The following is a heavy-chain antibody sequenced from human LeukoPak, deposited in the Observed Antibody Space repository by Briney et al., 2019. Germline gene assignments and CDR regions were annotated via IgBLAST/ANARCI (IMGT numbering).Heavy chain of an antibody. D-gene: IGHD4-17*01. V-gene: IGHV4-59*01. J-gene: IGHJ3*02. CDR3: ARVGTYGDYSYDAFDI. Sequence: KPSEPLSLTCTVSGGYISSYYWSWIRRPPGKGLEWIGYIYYSGSTNYNPSLKSRVTISVDTSKNQFSLKLSSVTAADTAVYYCARVGTYGDYSYDAFDIWGQGTMVTISS. CDR1: GGYISSYY. CDR2: IYYSGST.